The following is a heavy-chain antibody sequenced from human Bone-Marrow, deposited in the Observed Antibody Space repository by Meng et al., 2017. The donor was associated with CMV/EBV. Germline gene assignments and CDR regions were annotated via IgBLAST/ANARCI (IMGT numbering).Heavy chain of an antibody. CDR3: ARGGYDYYGMDV. J-gene: IGHJ6*02. CDR1: GYTFTSYG. Sequence: SCKASGYTFTSYGISWVRQAPGKGLEWVSVIYSGGSTYYADSVKGRFTISRDNSKNTLYLQMNSLRAEDTAVYYCARGGYDYYGMDVWGQGTTVTVSS. V-gene: IGHV3-53*01. CDR2: IYSGGST.